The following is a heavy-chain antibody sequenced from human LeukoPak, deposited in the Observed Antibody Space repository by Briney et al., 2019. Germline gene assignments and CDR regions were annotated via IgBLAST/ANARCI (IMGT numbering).Heavy chain of an antibody. CDR2: IYYSGTT. CDR1: GGSISSHY. V-gene: IGHV4-59*08. D-gene: IGHD6-6*01. J-gene: IGHJ4*02. CDR3: ARQADDSSSSLVYFDY. Sequence: SETLSLTCAVSGGSISSHYWSWLQQPPGKGLEWIGFIYYSGTTKYNPSLKSRVTISADTSKNQFSLKLSSVTAADTAVYYCARQADDSSSSLVYFDYWGQGTLVTVSS.